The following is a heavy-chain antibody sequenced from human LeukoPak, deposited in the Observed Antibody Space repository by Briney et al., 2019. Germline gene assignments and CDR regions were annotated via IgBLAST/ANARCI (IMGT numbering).Heavy chain of an antibody. V-gene: IGHV3-48*03. Sequence: GGSLRPSCATSGSTFSNYEMNWARQTPGKGLEWVSYISDNGRTSYYADSVKGRFTISRDNAKNSLYLQMNSLRVEDTSVYYFARAPIAAPLLNYWGQGTLVTVSS. D-gene: IGHD6-13*01. J-gene: IGHJ4*02. CDR2: ISDNGRTS. CDR3: ARAPIAAPLLNY. CDR1: GSTFSNYE.